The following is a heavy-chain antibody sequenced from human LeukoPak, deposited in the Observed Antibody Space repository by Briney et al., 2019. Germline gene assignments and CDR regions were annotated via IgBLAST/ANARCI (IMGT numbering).Heavy chain of an antibody. Sequence: GGSLRLSCAASGFTFSSYGMHWVRQAPGKGLEWVAFIRYDGSNKYYADSVKGRFTISRDNSKNTLYLQMNSLRAEDTAVYYCAKMGYSGSYLRYYYMDVWGKGTTVTVSS. CDR1: GFTFSSYG. V-gene: IGHV3-30*02. J-gene: IGHJ6*03. D-gene: IGHD1-26*01. CDR2: IRYDGSNK. CDR3: AKMGYSGSYLRYYYMDV.